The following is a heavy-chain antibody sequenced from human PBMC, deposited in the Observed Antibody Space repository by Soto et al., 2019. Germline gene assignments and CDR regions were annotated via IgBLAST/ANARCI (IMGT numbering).Heavy chain of an antibody. CDR3: AKGSYCSGGSCFFSVFDY. J-gene: IGHJ4*02. CDR1: GFTFSSYA. CDR2: ISGSGGST. V-gene: IGHV3-23*01. D-gene: IGHD2-15*01. Sequence: GGSLRLSCAASGFTFSSYAMSWVRQAPGKGLEWVSAISGSGGSTYYADSVKGRFTISRDNSKNTLYLQMNSLRAEDTAVYYCAKGSYCSGGSCFFSVFDYWGQGTLVTVSS.